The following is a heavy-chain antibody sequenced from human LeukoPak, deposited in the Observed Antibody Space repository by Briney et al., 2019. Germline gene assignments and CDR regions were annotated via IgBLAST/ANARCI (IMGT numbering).Heavy chain of an antibody. CDR3: AKDQNDYRDYYYGMDV. J-gene: IGHJ6*02. V-gene: IGHV3-30*18. CDR2: ISYDGRNK. CDR1: GFTFSSYE. D-gene: IGHD4/OR15-4a*01. Sequence: PGGSLRLSCAASGFTFSSYEMNWVRQAPGKGLEWVASISYDGRNKYYADSVKSRFTISRDNSKKTLYLQMNRLRAEDTAIYYCAKDQNDYRDYYYGMDVWGQGTTVTVSS.